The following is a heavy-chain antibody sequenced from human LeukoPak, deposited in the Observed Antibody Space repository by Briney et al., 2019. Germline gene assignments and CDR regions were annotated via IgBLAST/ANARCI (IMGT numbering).Heavy chain of an antibody. CDR2: INLGGST. V-gene: IGHV4-34*01. CDR3: ARSPGYSYGNFAY. D-gene: IGHD5-18*01. CDR1: GGSFSGYY. Sequence: PSETLSLTCAVYGGSFSGYYWSWIRQPPGKGLEWIGEINLGGSTNYNPSLKSRVTISVDTSKNQFSLKMRSVTAADTAVYYCARSPGYSYGNFAYWGQGTLVTVSS. J-gene: IGHJ4*02.